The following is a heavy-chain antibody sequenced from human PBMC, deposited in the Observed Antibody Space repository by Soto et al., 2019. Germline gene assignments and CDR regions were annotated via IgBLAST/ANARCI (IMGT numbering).Heavy chain of an antibody. J-gene: IGHJ4*02. CDR3: ASGGDCFDY. CDR1: GYIFTNYD. Sequence: QVKLVQSGPEVKKPGASVKVSCKSSGYIFTNYDITWARQVPGQGLEWMGWISAYNGDSNYAEKFQGRVTMTTDTSTTTGYMELRSVRSDDGERYYCASGGDCFDYWGQGTLVTVSS. D-gene: IGHD2-21*01. CDR2: ISAYNGDS. V-gene: IGHV1-18*01.